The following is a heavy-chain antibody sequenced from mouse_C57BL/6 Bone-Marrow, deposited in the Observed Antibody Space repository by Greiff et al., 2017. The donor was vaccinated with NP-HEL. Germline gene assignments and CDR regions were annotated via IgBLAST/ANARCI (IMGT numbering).Heavy chain of an antibody. CDR1: GFNIKDDY. CDR3: TSYYSNLYAMDY. D-gene: IGHD2-5*01. CDR2: IDPENGDT. Sequence: DVKLVESGAELVRPGASVKLSCTASGFNIKDDYMHWVKQRPEQGLEWIGWIDPENGDTEYASKFQGKATITADTSSNTAYLQLSSLTSEDTAVYYCTSYYSNLYAMDYWGQGTSVTVSS. J-gene: IGHJ4*01. V-gene: IGHV14-4*01.